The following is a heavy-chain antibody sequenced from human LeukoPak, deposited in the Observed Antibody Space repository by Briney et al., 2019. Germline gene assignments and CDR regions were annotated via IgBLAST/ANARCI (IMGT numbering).Heavy chain of an antibody. Sequence: GGSLRLSCAASGFTFSSYSMNWVRQAPGKGLELVSSISSSSSYIYYADSVKGRFTISSENAKTSLYLQMNSLRAEDTAVYYCARVGYSGYDWKGGYYYYYGMDVWGQGTTVTVSS. CDR3: ARVGYSGYDWKGGYYYYYGMDV. CDR1: GFTFSSYS. J-gene: IGHJ6*02. D-gene: IGHD5-12*01. V-gene: IGHV3-21*01. CDR2: ISSSSSYI.